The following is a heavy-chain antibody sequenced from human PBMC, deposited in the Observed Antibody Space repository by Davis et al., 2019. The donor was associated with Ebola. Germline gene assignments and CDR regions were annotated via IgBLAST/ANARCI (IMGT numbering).Heavy chain of an antibody. J-gene: IGHJ6*02. V-gene: IGHV4-34*01. CDR1: GFTFSSYS. D-gene: IGHD6-13*01. Sequence: GSLRLSCAASGFTFSSYSMNWIRQPPGKGLEWIGEINHSGSTNYNPSLKSRVTISVDTSKNQFTLKLSSVTAADTAVYYCAREYSSSWYGYGMDVWGQGTTVTVSS. CDR3: AREYSSSWYGYGMDV. CDR2: INHSGST.